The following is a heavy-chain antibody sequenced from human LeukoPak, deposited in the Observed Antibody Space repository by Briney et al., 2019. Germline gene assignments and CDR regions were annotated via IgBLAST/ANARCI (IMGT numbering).Heavy chain of an antibody. D-gene: IGHD3-10*01. Sequence: PSETLSLTCTVSGGSVSSGSYYWSWIRQPPGMGLEWIGYIYYSGSTNYNPSLKSLVTVSVDTSKNQFSLKLSSVTAADTAVYYCARDFYGSGSPTPGYWGQGTLVTVSS. CDR3: ARDFYGSGSPTPGY. J-gene: IGHJ4*02. CDR1: GGSVSSGSYY. CDR2: IYYSGST. V-gene: IGHV4-61*01.